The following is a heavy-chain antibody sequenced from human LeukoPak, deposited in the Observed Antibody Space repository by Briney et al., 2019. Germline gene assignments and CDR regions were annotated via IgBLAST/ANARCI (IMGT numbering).Heavy chain of an antibody. CDR2: INPSDGKT. D-gene: IGHD3-9*01. CDR3: AREPPATGYYDY. CDR1: GYTFTNYY. J-gene: IGHJ4*02. V-gene: IGHV1-46*01. Sequence: ASVKVSCKASGYTFTNYYMHWVRQAPGQGLEWMGIINPSDGKTSYAQKFQGRVTMTRDMSTSTVFMELTSLRSEDTAVYFCAREPPATGYYDYWGQGTLVTVSS.